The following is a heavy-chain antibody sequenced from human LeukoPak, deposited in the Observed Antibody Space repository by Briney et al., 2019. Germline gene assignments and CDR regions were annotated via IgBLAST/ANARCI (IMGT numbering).Heavy chain of an antibody. CDR3: ARDLEDCSGGDCYWFDP. V-gene: IGHV1-2*02. Sequence: ASVKVSCKASGYTFTDYYIHWVGQAPGQGLEWMGWINPNTGGTNYARKVQGRVTMIRDTSISTVYMELSRLRSDDTAVYYCARDLEDCSGGDCYWFDPWGQGTLVTVSS. CDR1: GYTFTDYY. CDR2: INPNTGGT. D-gene: IGHD2-21*01. J-gene: IGHJ5*02.